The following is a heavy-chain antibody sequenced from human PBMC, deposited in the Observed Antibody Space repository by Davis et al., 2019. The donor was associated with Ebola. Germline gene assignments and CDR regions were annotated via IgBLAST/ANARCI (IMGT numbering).Heavy chain of an antibody. CDR3: ARAFCSDGSCYFAFDI. D-gene: IGHD3-22*01. Sequence: GESLKISCAASGFTFSSHAMHWVRQAPGKGLEWVALISYDGSTQYYTASVKGRFAISRDNSNNTLFLEMNTLRTEDTAMYFCARAFCSDGSCYFAFDIWGQGTMVTVSS. J-gene: IGHJ3*02. V-gene: IGHV3-30*09. CDR2: ISYDGSTQ. CDR1: GFTFSSHA.